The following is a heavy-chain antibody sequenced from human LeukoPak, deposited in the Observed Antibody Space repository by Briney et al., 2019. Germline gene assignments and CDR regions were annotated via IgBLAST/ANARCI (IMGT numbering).Heavy chain of an antibody. CDR3: AKGRRRMTTVTTGFDY. Sequence: GGSLRLSCAASGFTVSSNDMSWVRQAPGKGLECISVIYSGGSTDYADSVKGRFTISRDNSKNTLYLQMNSLRAEDTAVYYCAKGRRRMTTVTTGFDYWGQGTLVTVSS. D-gene: IGHD4-17*01. V-gene: IGHV3-53*05. CDR2: IYSGGST. J-gene: IGHJ4*02. CDR1: GFTVSSND.